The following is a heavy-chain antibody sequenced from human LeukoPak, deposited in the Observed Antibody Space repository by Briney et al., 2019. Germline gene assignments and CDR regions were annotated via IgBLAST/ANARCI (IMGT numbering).Heavy chain of an antibody. CDR2: ISSSGSTI. D-gene: IGHD3-16*02. Sequence: GGSLRLSCAASGFTFSSYEMNWVRQAPGKGLEWVSYISSSGSTIYYADSVKGRFTISRDNAKNSLYLQMNSLRAEDTAVYCCASSLVSYMDVWGKGTTVTISS. V-gene: IGHV3-48*03. J-gene: IGHJ6*04. CDR3: ASSLVSYMDV. CDR1: GFTFSSYE.